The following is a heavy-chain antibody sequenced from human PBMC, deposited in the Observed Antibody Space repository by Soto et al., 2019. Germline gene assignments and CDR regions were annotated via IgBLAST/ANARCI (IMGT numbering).Heavy chain of an antibody. CDR2: ISYDGSKK. V-gene: IGHV3-30*03. CDR1: GFTFSSYG. D-gene: IGHD6-19*01. Sequence: QVQLVESGGGVVQPGRSLRLSCAASGFTFSSYGMHWVRQAPGKGLEWVAVISYDGSKKYYADSVKGRFTISRDNSKNTLYLQMNSLRAEDTAVYYCAMGGAVAGQLFDYWGQGTLVTVSS. J-gene: IGHJ4*02. CDR3: AMGGAVAGQLFDY.